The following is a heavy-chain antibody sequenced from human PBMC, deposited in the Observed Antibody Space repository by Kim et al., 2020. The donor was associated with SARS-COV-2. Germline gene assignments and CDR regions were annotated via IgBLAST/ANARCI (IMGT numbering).Heavy chain of an antibody. D-gene: IGHD3-10*01. Sequence: GGSLRLSCAASGFTFSSYSMNWVRQAPGKGLEWVSSISSSSSYIYYADSVKGRFTISRDNAKNSLYLQMNSLRAEDTAVYYCASFFGSGSYYNYYYYGMDVWGQGTTVTVSS. CDR2: ISSSSSYI. CDR3: ASFFGSGSYYNYYYYGMDV. J-gene: IGHJ6*02. CDR1: GFTFSSYS. V-gene: IGHV3-21*01.